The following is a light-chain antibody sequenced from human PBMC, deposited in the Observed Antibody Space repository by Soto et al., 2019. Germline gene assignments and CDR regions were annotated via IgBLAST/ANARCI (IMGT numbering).Light chain of an antibody. CDR2: GAS. V-gene: IGKV3-15*01. Sequence: EIVMTPSPATLSVSPGERATLSCRPSKSVSGNLAWYQQKRGQAPRLLIYGASTRATGIPARFSGSGSGPEFTPIISSLQSEYFAVYDCHHYNNGLQWTFGRGTKVEIK. CDR1: KSVSGN. J-gene: IGKJ1*01. CDR3: HHYNNGLQWT.